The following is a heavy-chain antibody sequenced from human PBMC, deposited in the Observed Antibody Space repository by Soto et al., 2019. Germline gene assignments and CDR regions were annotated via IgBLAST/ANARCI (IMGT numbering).Heavy chain of an antibody. CDR3: VSQRTSVLTQAYFDY. CDR1: GGSVSNSNYY. J-gene: IGHJ4*02. CDR2: VYYRGRS. D-gene: IGHD2-8*01. V-gene: IGHV4-39*01. Sequence: SETLSLTCTVSGGSVSNSNYYWGWSRQSPGKGLEWIGSVYYRGRSYSKSSVKSRVTISVDTSKNQFSLNLNSGTASDTAVYFCVSQRTSVLTQAYFDYWGPGALVTVSS.